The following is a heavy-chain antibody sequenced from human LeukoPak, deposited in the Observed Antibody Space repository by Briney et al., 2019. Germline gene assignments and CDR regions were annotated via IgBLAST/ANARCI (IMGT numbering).Heavy chain of an antibody. CDR3: AKDLVVVPAAIPN. CDR2: ISGSGGST. V-gene: IGHV3-23*01. CDR1: GFTFGSYA. J-gene: IGHJ4*02. D-gene: IGHD2-2*02. Sequence: GGSLRLSCAASGFTFGSYAMSWVRQAPGKGLEWVSAISGSGGSTYYADSVKGRFTISRDNSKNTLYLQMNSLRAEDTAVYYCAKDLVVVPAAIPNWGQGTLVTVSS.